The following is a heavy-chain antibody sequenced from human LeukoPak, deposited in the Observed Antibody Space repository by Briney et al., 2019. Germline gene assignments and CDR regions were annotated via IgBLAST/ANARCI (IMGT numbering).Heavy chain of an antibody. J-gene: IGHJ3*02. CDR1: GFTLSRFW. Sequence: SGGSLRLSCAGCGFTLSRFWMHGVRQAPGKGRVWGSRINGDGSTTTYADSVNGRFTISRDNAKNTLYLQLNSLRAEDTAVYYCARSDNGFDIWGQGTMVTVSS. CDR2: INGDGSTT. D-gene: IGHD5-12*01. CDR3: ARSDNGFDI. V-gene: IGHV3-74*01.